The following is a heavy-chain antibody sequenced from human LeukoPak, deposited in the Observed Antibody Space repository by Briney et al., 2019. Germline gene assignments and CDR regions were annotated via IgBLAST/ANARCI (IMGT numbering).Heavy chain of an antibody. CDR3: ARERVVTIFGVVIFGPAFDY. D-gene: IGHD3-3*01. J-gene: IGHJ4*02. CDR2: INPNSGGT. CDR1: GYTFTGYY. V-gene: IGHV1-2*06. Sequence: ASVKVSCKASGYTFTGYYMHWVRQAPGQGLEWMGRINPNSGGTNYAQKFQGRVTMTRDTSISTAYMELSRLRSDDTAVYYCARERVVTIFGVVIFGPAFDYWGQGTLVTVSS.